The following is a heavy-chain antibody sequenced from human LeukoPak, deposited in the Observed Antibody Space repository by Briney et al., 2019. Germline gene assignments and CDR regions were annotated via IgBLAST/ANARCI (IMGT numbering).Heavy chain of an antibody. J-gene: IGHJ5*02. D-gene: IGHD4-17*01. V-gene: IGHV4-4*02. CDR3: ARSHREHDYGDYDAPYWFDP. CDR2: VYHSGST. Sequence: SETLSLTCAVSGGSISSSYWWSWVRQPPGKGLEWIGEVYHSGSTNYSPSLKSRVTLSVDKSKNQFSLKLSSVTAADTAVYYCARSHREHDYGDYDAPYWFDPWGQGTLVTVSS. CDR1: GGSISSSYW.